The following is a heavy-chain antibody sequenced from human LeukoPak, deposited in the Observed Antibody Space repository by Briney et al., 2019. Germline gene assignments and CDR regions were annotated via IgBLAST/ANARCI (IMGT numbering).Heavy chain of an antibody. V-gene: IGHV4-34*01. J-gene: IGHJ4*02. CDR1: GGSFNGHY. CDR2: INHSGST. CDR3: ARGKTYYYDSSGRDFDY. Sequence: SSETLSLTCAVSGGSFNGHYWNWIRQPPGKGLEWIGEINHSGSTNYNPSLKSRVTISVDTSKNQFSLKLSSVTAADTAVYYCARGKTYYYDSSGRDFDYWGQGTLVTVSS. D-gene: IGHD3-22*01.